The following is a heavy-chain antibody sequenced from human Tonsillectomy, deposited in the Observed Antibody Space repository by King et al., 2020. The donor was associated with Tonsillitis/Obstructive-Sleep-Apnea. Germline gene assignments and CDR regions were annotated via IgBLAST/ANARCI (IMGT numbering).Heavy chain of an antibody. CDR2: INHSGST. V-gene: IGHV4-34*01. CDR1: GGSFSGYY. D-gene: IGHD2-2*02. CDR3: AGGPRGEGYGSSTSCYKARFYYYYMDV. J-gene: IGHJ6*03. Sequence: VQLQQWGAGLLKPSETLSLTCAVYGGSFSGYYWSWIRQPPGKGLEWIGEINHSGSTNYNPSLKSRVTISVDTSKNQFSLKLSSVTAEDTAVYYCAGGPRGEGYGSSTSCYKARFYYYYMDVWGKGTTVTVSS.